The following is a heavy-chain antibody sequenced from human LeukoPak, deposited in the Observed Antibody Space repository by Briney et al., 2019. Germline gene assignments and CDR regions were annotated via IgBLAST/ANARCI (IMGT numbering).Heavy chain of an antibody. CDR3: ANLRYSYPH. CDR2: INPNSGGT. D-gene: IGHD5-18*01. V-gene: IGHV1-2*06. Sequence: ASVKVSCTASGYTFTGYYMHWVRQAPGQGLEWMGRINPNSGGTNYAQKFQGRATMTRDTSISTAYMELSRLRSDDTAVYYCANLRYSYPHWGQGTLVTVSS. J-gene: IGHJ4*02. CDR1: GYTFTGYY.